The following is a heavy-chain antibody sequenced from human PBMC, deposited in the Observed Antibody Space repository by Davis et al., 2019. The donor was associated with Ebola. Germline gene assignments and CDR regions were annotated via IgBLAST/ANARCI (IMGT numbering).Heavy chain of an antibody. CDR2: INQDDSDK. CDR3: ARVLSGTSYNFMDV. V-gene: IGHV3-7*03. Sequence: PGGSLRLSCEASGFSFGSYAMRWVRQAPGKGLEWVANINQDDSDKYYVDSVKGRFTISRDNAKNSLCLQMNSLRAEDTAVYYCARVLSGTSYNFMDVWGKGTTVTVSS. CDR1: GFSFGSYA. J-gene: IGHJ6*03. D-gene: IGHD2-2*01.